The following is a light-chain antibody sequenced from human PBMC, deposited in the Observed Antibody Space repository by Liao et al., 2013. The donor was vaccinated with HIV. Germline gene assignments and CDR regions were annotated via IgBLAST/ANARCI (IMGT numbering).Light chain of an antibody. CDR1: NIGSKS. CDR3: QAWDSSTGV. CDR2: YDS. J-gene: IGLJ2*01. V-gene: IGLV3-21*01. Sequence: SYELTQPPSVSVAPGMTARITCGGNNIGSKSVHWYQQRPGQAPVLVIYYDSDRPSGIPERFSGSNSGNTATLTISRVEAGDEADYYCQAWDSSTGVFGGGTKLTVL.